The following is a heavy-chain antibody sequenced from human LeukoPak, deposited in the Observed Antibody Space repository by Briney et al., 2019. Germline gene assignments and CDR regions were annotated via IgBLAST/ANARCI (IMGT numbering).Heavy chain of an antibody. Sequence: SQTLSLTCTVSGGSIRSADYFWNWIRQHPGKGLEWIGYIYYSGSTYYNPSLTSRVTISVDTSKNQFSLKLSSVTAADTAVYYCARYNAVTMLDSWGQGTLVTVSS. CDR2: IYYSGST. J-gene: IGHJ4*02. CDR3: ARYNAVTMLDS. V-gene: IGHV4-31*03. CDR1: GGSIRSADYF. D-gene: IGHD4-17*01.